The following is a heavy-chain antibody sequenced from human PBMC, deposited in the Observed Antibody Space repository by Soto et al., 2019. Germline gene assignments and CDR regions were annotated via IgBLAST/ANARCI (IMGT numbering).Heavy chain of an antibody. CDR3: TRDGS. CDR1: GFPXSSYA. J-gene: IGHJ5*02. Sequence: GGSLRLSCAASGFPXSSYAMNWVRQTPDKGLEWLSYISDSGSTIHYADSVKGRFTISRDNAKNSLYLQMNSLRADDTAVYYCTRDGSWGQGTLVTVSS. V-gene: IGHV3-48*01. D-gene: IGHD5-12*01. CDR2: ISDSGSTI.